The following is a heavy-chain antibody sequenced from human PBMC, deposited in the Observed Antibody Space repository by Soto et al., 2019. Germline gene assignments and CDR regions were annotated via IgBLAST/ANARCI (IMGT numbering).Heavy chain of an antibody. Sequence: PGWSLRLSCASSVFTVSSNYMSWVRQAPGKGLEWVSVIYSVGSTYYADSVKGRFTISRDNSKNTLYLQMNSLRAEDTAVYYCARGYYYDSSGSDFDYWGQGALVTVSS. CDR2: IYSVGST. CDR1: VFTVSSNY. J-gene: IGHJ4*02. CDR3: ARGYYYDSSGSDFDY. D-gene: IGHD3-22*01. V-gene: IGHV3-53*01.